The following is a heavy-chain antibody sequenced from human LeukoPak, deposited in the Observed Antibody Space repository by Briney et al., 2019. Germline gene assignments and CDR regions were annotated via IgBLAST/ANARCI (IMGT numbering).Heavy chain of an antibody. CDR1: GGSIISYY. Sequence: SETLSLTCTVSGGSIISYYWSWIRQPPGKGLEWIGYIHYSGSTNYNPSLKSRVTISVDTSKNQFSLNLKSVTAADTAVYYCARGRWNFGYWGQGTLVTVSS. D-gene: IGHD4-23*01. J-gene: IGHJ4*02. CDR3: ARGRWNFGY. CDR2: IHYSGST. V-gene: IGHV4-59*01.